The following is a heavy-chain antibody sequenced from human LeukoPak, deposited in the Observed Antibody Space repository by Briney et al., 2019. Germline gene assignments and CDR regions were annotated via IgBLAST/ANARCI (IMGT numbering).Heavy chain of an antibody. CDR3: ARDSSSWYVDY. D-gene: IGHD6-13*01. CDR2: IKQDGSEK. Sequence: PGGSLRLSCAASGFTFSSYAMHWVRQAPGKGLEWVANIKQDGSEKYYVDSVKGRFTISRDNAKNSLYLQMNSLRAEDTAVYYCARDSSSWYVDYWGQGTLSPSPQ. J-gene: IGHJ4*02. V-gene: IGHV3-7*03. CDR1: GFTFSSYA.